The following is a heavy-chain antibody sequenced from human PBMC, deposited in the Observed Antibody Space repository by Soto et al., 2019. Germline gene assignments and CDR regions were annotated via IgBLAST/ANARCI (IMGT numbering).Heavy chain of an antibody. CDR3: ARGSYCSGGSCSDFDY. Sequence: QVQLVQSGAEVKKPGSSVKVSCKASGGTFSSYAISWVRQAPGQGLEWMGGVIPIFGTANYAQKVQGRVTITADKSTSTVYMEVSSLRSEDTAVYYCARGSYCSGGSCSDFDYLGQGTLVTGSS. J-gene: IGHJ4*02. V-gene: IGHV1-69*06. CDR2: VIPIFGTA. CDR1: GGTFSSYA. D-gene: IGHD2-15*01.